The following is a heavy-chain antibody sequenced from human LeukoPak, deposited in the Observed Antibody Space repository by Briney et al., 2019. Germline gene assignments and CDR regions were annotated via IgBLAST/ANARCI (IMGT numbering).Heavy chain of an antibody. Sequence: ASVKVSCKTSGYTFTDLYIHWVRQAPGQGLEWMGRVNPNSGGTDYAQKFQGRVTMTRDTSIGTAYMELSRLRSDDTAVYYCAFGLLYWGQGTLVTVSS. CDR2: VNPNSGGT. V-gene: IGHV1-2*06. J-gene: IGHJ4*02. CDR1: GYTFTDLY. CDR3: AFGLLY. D-gene: IGHD3-10*01.